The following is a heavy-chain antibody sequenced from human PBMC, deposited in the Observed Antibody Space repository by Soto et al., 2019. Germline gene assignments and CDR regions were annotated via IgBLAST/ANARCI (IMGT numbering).Heavy chain of an antibody. CDR1: GFTFSSYW. CDR2: INSDGSST. CDR3: ALDGPRYCSGGSCYAEDAFDI. V-gene: IGHV3-74*01. J-gene: IGHJ3*02. Sequence: GGSLRLSCAASGFTFSSYWMHWVRQAPGKGLVWVSRINSDGSSTSYADSVKGRFTISRDNAKNTLYLQMNSLRAEDTAVYYCALDGPRYCSGGSCYAEDAFDIWGQGTMVTVSS. D-gene: IGHD2-15*01.